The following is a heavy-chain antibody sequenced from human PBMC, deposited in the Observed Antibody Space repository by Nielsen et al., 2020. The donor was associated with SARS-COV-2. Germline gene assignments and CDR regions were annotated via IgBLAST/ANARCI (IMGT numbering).Heavy chain of an antibody. CDR2: IYTSGST. V-gene: IGHV4-61*02. CDR1: GGSISSSSYY. Sequence: SETLSLTCTVSGGSISSSSYYWSWIRQPAGKGLEWIGRIYTSGSTNYNPSLKSRVTMSVDTSKNQFSLKLSSVTAADTAVYYCARRTTVNNYFDYWGQGTLVTVSS. J-gene: IGHJ4*02. D-gene: IGHD4-17*01. CDR3: ARRTTVNNYFDY.